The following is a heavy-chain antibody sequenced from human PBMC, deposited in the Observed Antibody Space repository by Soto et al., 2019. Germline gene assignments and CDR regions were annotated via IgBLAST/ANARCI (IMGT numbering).Heavy chain of an antibody. CDR1: GGTFSSYA. CDR3: ARVLVKAVAGTVLGY. Sequence: SVKVSCKASGGTFSSYAISWVRQAPGQGLEWMGGIVPIFGTANYAQKFQGRVTITADESTSTAYMELSSLRSEDTAVYYCARVLVKAVAGTVLGYWGQGTLVTVSS. D-gene: IGHD6-19*01. CDR2: IVPIFGTA. V-gene: IGHV1-69*13. J-gene: IGHJ4*02.